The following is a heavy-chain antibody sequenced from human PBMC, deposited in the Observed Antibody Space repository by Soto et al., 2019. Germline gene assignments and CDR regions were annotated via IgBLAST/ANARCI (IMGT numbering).Heavy chain of an antibody. CDR1: GFTFSSYA. CDR2: ISGSGGST. J-gene: IGHJ4*02. D-gene: IGHD6-19*01. Sequence: GGSLRLSCAASGFTFSSYAMSWVRQAPGKGLEWVSAISGSGGSTYYADSVKGRFTISRDNSKNTLYLQMNSLRSEDMAVYYCAKGYSSGPYYFDYWGQGTLVTVSS. V-gene: IGHV3-23*01. CDR3: AKGYSSGPYYFDY.